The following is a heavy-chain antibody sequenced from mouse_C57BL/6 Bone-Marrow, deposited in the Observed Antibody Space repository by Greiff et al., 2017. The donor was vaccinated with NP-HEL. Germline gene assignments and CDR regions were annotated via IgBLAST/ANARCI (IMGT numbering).Heavy chain of an antibody. CDR3: ARLGYYGSSPHV. CDR2: IYPGSGNT. Sequence: QVQLQQSGAELVRPGASVKLSCKASGYTFTDYYINWVKQRPGQGLEWIARIYPGSGNTYYNEKFKGKATLTAEKSSSTAYMQLSSLTSEDSAVYFCARLGYYGSSPHVWGTGTTVTVSS. D-gene: IGHD1-1*01. V-gene: IGHV1-76*01. CDR1: GYTFTDYY. J-gene: IGHJ1*03.